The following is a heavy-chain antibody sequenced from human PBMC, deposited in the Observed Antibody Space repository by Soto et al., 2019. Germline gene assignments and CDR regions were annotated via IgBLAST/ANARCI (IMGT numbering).Heavy chain of an antibody. J-gene: IGHJ4*02. Sequence: HPGGSLRLSCAASGFTLSSYWMHWVRQTPGKGLVWVSYIYSDGSGTSYADSVKGRFTISRGNGKNTLYLQVNSLRVDDTAVYYCARGHSHALYDWGQGTLVTVSS. V-gene: IGHV3-74*01. CDR1: GFTLSSYW. CDR2: IYSDGSGT. D-gene: IGHD3-16*01. CDR3: ARGHSHALYD.